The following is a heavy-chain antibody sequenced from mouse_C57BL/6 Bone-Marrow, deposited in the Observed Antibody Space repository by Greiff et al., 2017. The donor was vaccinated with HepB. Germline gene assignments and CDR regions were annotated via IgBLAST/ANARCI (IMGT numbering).Heavy chain of an antibody. CDR2: IDPETGGT. Sequence: QVQLQQSGAELVRPGASVTLSCKASGYTFTDYEMHWVKQTPVHGLEWIGAIDPETGGTAYNQKFKGKAILTADKSSSTAYMELRSLTSEDSAVYYCTRTDYSNYVVDYWGQGTTLTVSS. J-gene: IGHJ2*01. CDR1: GYTFTDYE. V-gene: IGHV1-15*01. D-gene: IGHD2-5*01. CDR3: TRTDYSNYVVDY.